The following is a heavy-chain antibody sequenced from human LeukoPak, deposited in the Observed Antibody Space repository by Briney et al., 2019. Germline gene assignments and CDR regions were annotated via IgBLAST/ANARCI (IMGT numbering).Heavy chain of an antibody. V-gene: IGHV6-1*01. CDR3: ARESSYFGSGTYLDY. CDR1: GDSVSSNSAA. J-gene: IGHJ4*02. CDR2: TYYRTKWYN. D-gene: IGHD3-10*01. Sequence: KTSQTLSLTCAISGDSVSSNSAAWNWIRQSPSRGLEWLGRTYYRTKWYNDYAVSVESRITINPDTSKNQFSLQLDSVTPEDTAVYYCARESSYFGSGTYLDYWGQGTLVTVSS.